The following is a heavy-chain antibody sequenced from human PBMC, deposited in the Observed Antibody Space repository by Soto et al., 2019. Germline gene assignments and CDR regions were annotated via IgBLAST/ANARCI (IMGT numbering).Heavy chain of an antibody. CDR1: GFTFSNHA. CDR3: ARDGQQLAPYALDV. CDR2: IWYDGSNK. Sequence: QVQLVESGGGVVQPGTSLRLSCTTSGFTFSNHAMHWVRQAPGKGLEWVAQIWYDGSNKYYADSVKGRFTISRDNSRNMVYVQMNSLRVEVTAVYYCARDGQQLAPYALDVWGQGTSVTVSS. V-gene: IGHV3-33*01. J-gene: IGHJ6*02. D-gene: IGHD6-13*01.